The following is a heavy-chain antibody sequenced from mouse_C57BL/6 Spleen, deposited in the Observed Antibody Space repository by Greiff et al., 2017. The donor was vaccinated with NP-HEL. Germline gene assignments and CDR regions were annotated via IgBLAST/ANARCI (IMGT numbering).Heavy chain of an antibody. Sequence: EVQLQQSGPELVKPGASVKISCKASGYSFTDYYMNWVKQSHGKSLEWIGVINPKYGTTSYNQKFKGKATFTRDKSSSTPYMQLNSLTSEDTAIYYCARSYYGYGVAYWGQGTLVTVSA. CDR1: GYSFTDYY. CDR3: ARSYYGYGVAY. D-gene: IGHD2-9*01. V-gene: IGHV1-39*01. CDR2: INPKYGTT. J-gene: IGHJ3*01.